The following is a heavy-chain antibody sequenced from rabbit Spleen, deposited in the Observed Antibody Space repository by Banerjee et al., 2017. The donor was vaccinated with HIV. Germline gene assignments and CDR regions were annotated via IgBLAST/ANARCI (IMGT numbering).Heavy chain of an antibody. CDR2: IHIGSSAFT. CDR1: GFSFSSGYD. CDR3: AREKSGDYGYDL. J-gene: IGHJ3*01. Sequence: QPLEESGGGLVKPGASLTLTCTASGFSFSSGYDMCWVRQAPGKGLEWIACIHIGSSAFTYFATWAKGRFTISKTSSTTVTLQMTSLTAADTATYFCAREKSGDYGYDLWGQGTLVTVS. V-gene: IGHV1S40*01. D-gene: IGHD6-1*01.